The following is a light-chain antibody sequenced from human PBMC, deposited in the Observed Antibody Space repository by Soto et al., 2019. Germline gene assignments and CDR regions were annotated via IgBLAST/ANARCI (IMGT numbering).Light chain of an antibody. V-gene: IGKV3-20*01. Sequence: VVLTQSHGTLSLSPGERATLSCRASQSVSSSYLAWYQQKPGQAPRLLIYGASSRATGIPDRFSGSGSGTDFTLTTSRLEPEDFAVYYCQQYGSSPETFGQGTKVDIK. CDR1: QSVSSSY. J-gene: IGKJ1*01. CDR3: QQYGSSPET. CDR2: GAS.